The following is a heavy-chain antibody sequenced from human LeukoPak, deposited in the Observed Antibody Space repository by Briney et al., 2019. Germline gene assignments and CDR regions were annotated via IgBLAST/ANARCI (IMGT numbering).Heavy chain of an antibody. Sequence: SETLSLTCAVYGGSFSGYYWSWIRQPPGKGLEWIGEINHSGSTNYNPSLKSRVTISVDTSKNQFSLKLSSVTAADTAVYYCARAPEYYFDYRGQGTLVTVSS. CDR2: INHSGST. CDR1: GGSFSGYY. J-gene: IGHJ4*02. V-gene: IGHV4-34*01. CDR3: ARAPEYYFDY.